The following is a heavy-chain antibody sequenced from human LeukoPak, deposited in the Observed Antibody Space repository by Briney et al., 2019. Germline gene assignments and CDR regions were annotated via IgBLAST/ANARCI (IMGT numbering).Heavy chain of an antibody. Sequence: GASVKVSCKASGYTFTSYDNNWVRQATGQGLEWMGWMNPNSGNTGYAQKFQGRVTMTRNTSISTAYMELSSLRSEDTAVYYCATHYGDYSWVYYYYYGMDVWGQGTTVTVSS. D-gene: IGHD4-17*01. CDR1: GYTFTSYD. J-gene: IGHJ6*02. CDR2: MNPNSGNT. CDR3: ATHYGDYSWVYYYYYGMDV. V-gene: IGHV1-8*01.